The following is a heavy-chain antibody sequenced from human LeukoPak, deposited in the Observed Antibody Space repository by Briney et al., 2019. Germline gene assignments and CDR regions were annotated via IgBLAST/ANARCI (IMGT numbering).Heavy chain of an antibody. J-gene: IGHJ4*02. D-gene: IGHD4-23*01. CDR2: IYSSGST. CDR3: ARRGDGGRSFDY. Sequence: GGSLRLSCAASGFNVSNNYMAWVRQAPGKGLEWVSLIYSSGSTYYADSVKGRFTISRDNSKNTLYLQVNSLRAEDTAVYYCARRGDGGRSFDYWGQGTLVTVSS. V-gene: IGHV3-53*01. CDR1: GFNVSNNY.